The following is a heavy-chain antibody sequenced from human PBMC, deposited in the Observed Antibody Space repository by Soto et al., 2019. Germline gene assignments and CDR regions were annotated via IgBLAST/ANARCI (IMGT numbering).Heavy chain of an antibody. J-gene: IGHJ3*02. V-gene: IGHV1-46*03. Sequence: ASVKVSCKASGYTFTSYYTHWVRQAPGQGLEWMGIINPSGGSTSYAQKFQGRVTMTRDTSTSTVYMELSSLRSEDTAVYYCAREELKGLWAFDIWGQGTMVTVSS. CDR3: AREELKGLWAFDI. D-gene: IGHD1-26*01. CDR1: GYTFTSYY. CDR2: INPSGGST.